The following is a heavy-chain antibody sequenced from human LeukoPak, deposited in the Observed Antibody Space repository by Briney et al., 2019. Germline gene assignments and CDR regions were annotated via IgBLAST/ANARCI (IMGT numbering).Heavy chain of an antibody. V-gene: IGHV3-23*01. CDR3: TKDLSALQWAGDETTVTEGY. Sequence: SGGSLRLSCTASGFTFSGYAMNWVRQAPGKGLDWVSVITNGGTTYYADSVKGRFTISRDNSKSTLFLQMNSLRAEDTAIYYCTKDLSALQWAGDETTVTEGYWGQGTLVTVSS. J-gene: IGHJ4*02. CDR2: ITNGGTT. CDR1: GFTFSGYA. D-gene: IGHD4-17*01.